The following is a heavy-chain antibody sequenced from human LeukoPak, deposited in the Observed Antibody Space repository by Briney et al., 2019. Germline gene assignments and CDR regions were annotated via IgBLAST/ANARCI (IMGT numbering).Heavy chain of an antibody. CDR1: GGSISSSSYY. V-gene: IGHV4-39*01. D-gene: IGHD3-10*01. CDR2: IYYSGST. CDR3: ARHGRRMVRGTFDY. Sequence: PSETLSLTCTVSGGSISSSSYYWGWIRQPPGKGLEWIGSIYYSGSTYYNPSLKSRVTISVDTSKNQFSLNLSSVTAADTAVYYCARHGRRMVRGTFDYWGQGTLVTVSS. J-gene: IGHJ4*02.